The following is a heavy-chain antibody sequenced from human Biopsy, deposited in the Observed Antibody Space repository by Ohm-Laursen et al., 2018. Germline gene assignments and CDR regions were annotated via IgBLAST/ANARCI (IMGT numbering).Heavy chain of an antibody. Sequence: SSVTVSCKASSGTFTSFGLSWVRQAPGQGLESMGEINSMLGTTNYAQTFQGRVTITADESTSTAYMEVSSLRSEDTAVNYCEKRGVERGRPLAYWGQGTLVTVSS. V-gene: IGHV1-69*01. J-gene: IGHJ4*02. CDR2: INSMLGTT. D-gene: IGHD1-1*01. CDR1: SGTFTSFG. CDR3: EKRGVERGRPLAY.